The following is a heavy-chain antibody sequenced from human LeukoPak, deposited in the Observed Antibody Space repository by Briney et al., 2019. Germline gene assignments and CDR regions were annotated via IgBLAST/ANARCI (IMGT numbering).Heavy chain of an antibody. D-gene: IGHD3-16*01. J-gene: IGHJ4*02. CDR1: GFTFSSYA. CDR3: ARVLPMKLRLGEFYY. CDR2: ISYDGSNK. Sequence: GRSLRLSCAASGFTFSSYAMHWVRQAPGKGLEWVAVISYDGSNKYYADSVKGRFTISRDNSKNTLYLQMNSLRAEDTAVYYRARVLPMKLRLGEFYYWGQGTLVTVSS. V-gene: IGHV3-30*04.